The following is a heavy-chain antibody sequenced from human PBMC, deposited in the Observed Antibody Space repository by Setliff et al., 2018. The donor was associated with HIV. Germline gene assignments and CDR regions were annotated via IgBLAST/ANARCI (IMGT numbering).Heavy chain of an antibody. CDR3: ARVYCSIASCYDEYYFDY. CDR2: IYYSGST. CDR1: DDSISRSSYY. D-gene: IGHD2-2*01. Sequence: SETLSLTCTVTDDSISRSSYYWAWIRQSPGKGLEWIGSIYYSGSTYYNPSLKSRVTVTRDASTSTVYMDLSSLRSDDTAVYFCARVYCSIASCYDEYYFDYWGQGTLVTVSS. J-gene: IGHJ4*02. V-gene: IGHV4-39*01.